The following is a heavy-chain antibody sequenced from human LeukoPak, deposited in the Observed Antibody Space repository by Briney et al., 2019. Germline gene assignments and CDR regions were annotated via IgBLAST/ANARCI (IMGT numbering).Heavy chain of an antibody. V-gene: IGHV4-34*01. CDR2: INHSGST. CDR1: GGAFSGYY. CDR3: ARAGSLYSSGWFR. Sequence: SETLSLTCAVYGGAFSGYYWSWIRQPPGKGLEWIGEINHSGSTNYNPSPKSRVTISVDTSKNQFSLKLSSVTAADTAVYYCARAGSLYSSGWFRWGQGTLVTVSS. D-gene: IGHD6-19*01. J-gene: IGHJ4*02.